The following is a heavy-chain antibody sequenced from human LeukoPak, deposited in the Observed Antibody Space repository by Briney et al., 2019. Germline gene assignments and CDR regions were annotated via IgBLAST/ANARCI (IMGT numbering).Heavy chain of an antibody. V-gene: IGHV4-59*01. Sequence: PSETLSLTCTVSGGSISSNYWSWVRQPPGKGLEWIGYIHYSGRTNYNPSLKSRVTISVDTSKNQFSLKLSSVTAADTAVYYCARGAVAGYTNAPLDYWGQGTVVTVSS. J-gene: IGHJ4*02. D-gene: IGHD6-13*01. CDR3: ARGAVAGYTNAPLDY. CDR2: IHYSGRT. CDR1: GGSISSNY.